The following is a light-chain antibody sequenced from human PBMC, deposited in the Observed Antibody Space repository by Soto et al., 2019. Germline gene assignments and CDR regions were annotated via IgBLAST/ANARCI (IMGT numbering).Light chain of an antibody. Sequence: EIVMTESPATLSVSPGERATLSCRASQSVNSLLAWYQQKPGQAPRLLIYGTSTRATGIPARFSGSGTGTDFTLTISSLQSEDFAVYYCQQYYDWPPWTFGQGTKVDIK. J-gene: IGKJ1*01. V-gene: IGKV3-15*01. CDR2: GTS. CDR1: QSVNSL. CDR3: QQYYDWPPWT.